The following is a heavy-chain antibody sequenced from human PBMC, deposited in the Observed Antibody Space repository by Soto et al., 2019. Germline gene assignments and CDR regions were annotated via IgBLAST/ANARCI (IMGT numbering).Heavy chain of an antibody. D-gene: IGHD3-3*01. V-gene: IGHV3-48*01. Sequence: EVQLVESGGGLVQPGGSLRLSCAASGFTFSSYSMKWVRQAPGKGLEWVSYISSRSSSIYYADSVKGRFTISRDNAKNSLFLQMHSLRAEDTAVYYCARLTKGDGYDFWSGFYCMDVWGKGTTVTVSS. CDR1: GFTFSSYS. J-gene: IGHJ6*03. CDR2: ISSRSSSI. CDR3: ARLTKGDGYDFWSGFYCMDV.